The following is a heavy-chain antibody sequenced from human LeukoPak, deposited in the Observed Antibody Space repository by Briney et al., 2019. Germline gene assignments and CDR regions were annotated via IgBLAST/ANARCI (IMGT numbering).Heavy chain of an antibody. CDR3: ASSSSGSGSPFDY. D-gene: IGHD3-10*01. CDR2: IYYSGST. Sequence: PSETLSLTCTVSGGSISSCYWSWIRQPPGKGLEWIGYIYYSGSTNYNPSLKSRVTISVDTSKNQFSLKLSSVTAADTAVYYCASSSSGSGSPFDYWGQGTLVTVSS. CDR1: GGSISSCY. J-gene: IGHJ4*02. V-gene: IGHV4-59*01.